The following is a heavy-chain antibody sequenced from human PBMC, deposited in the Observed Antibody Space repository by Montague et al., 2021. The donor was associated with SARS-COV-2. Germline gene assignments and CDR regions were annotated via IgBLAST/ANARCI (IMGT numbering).Heavy chain of an antibody. Sequence: SLRLSCAASGFTFDDYAMHWVRQAPGKGLEWVSGISWNSGSIGYADSVKGRFTISRDNAKNSLYLQMNSLRAEDTALYYCGKFPQRNYDILIDDAFDIWGQGTMVTVSS. J-gene: IGHJ3*02. D-gene: IGHD3-9*01. V-gene: IGHV3-9*01. CDR3: GKFPQRNYDILIDDAFDI. CDR2: ISWNSGSI. CDR1: GFTFDDYA.